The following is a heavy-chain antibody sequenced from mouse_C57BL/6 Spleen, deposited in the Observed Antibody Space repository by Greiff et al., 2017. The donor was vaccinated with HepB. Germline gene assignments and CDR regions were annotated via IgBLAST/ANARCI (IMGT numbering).Heavy chain of an antibody. CDR3: ARSGYYNFDY. Sequence: EVKLVESGGGLVKPGGSLKFSCAASGFTFSDYGMHWVRQAPEKGLEWVAYISSGSSNIYYADTVKGRFTISRDNAKNTLFLQMTSLSSEDTAMYYCARSGYYNFDYWGQGTTLTVSS. D-gene: IGHD2-3*01. J-gene: IGHJ2*01. CDR1: GFTFSDYG. CDR2: ISSGSSNI. V-gene: IGHV5-17*01.